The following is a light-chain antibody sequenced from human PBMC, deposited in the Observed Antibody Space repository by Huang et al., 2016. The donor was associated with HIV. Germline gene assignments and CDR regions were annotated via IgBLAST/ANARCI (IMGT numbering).Light chain of an antibody. CDR2: GAT. CDR3: HQYFSPPPT. J-gene: IGKJ5*01. Sequence: DIVMTQSPDSLAVSLGERATINCKSSQSVLYSSTNKNTLGWYQQKPGQPRKLLIYGATTRESGVPYRFSGSGSGTDFTLTISSLQAEDVAVYYCHQYFSPPPTFGQGTRLEIK. CDR1: QSVLYSSTNKNT. V-gene: IGKV4-1*01.